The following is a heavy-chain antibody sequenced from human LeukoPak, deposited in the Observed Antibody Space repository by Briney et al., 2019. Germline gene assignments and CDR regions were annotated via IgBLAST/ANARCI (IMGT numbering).Heavy chain of an antibody. CDR3: ARDWAPDY. CDR2: ISYDGSNK. V-gene: IGHV3-30-3*01. CDR1: GFTFSSYA. J-gene: IGHJ4*02. Sequence: EGSLRLSCAASGFTFSSYAMHWVRQAPGKGLEWVAVISYDGSNKYYADSVKGRFTISRDNSKNTLYLQMNSLRAEDTAVYYCARDWAPDYWGQGTLVTVSS. D-gene: IGHD3-16*01.